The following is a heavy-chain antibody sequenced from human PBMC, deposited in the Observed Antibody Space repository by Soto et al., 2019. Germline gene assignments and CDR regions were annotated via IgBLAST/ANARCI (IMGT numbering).Heavy chain of an antibody. CDR2: IIPIFGTA. J-gene: IGHJ6*02. Sequence: GASVKVSCKASGGTFSIYAISWVRQAPGQGLEWMGGIIPIFGTANYAQKFQGRVTITADESTSTAYMELSSLRSEDTAVYYCARVSSYYDFWSGYSLEKAYYYYGMDVWGQGTTVTVSS. CDR1: GGTFSIYA. V-gene: IGHV1-69*13. CDR3: ARVSSYYDFWSGYSLEKAYYYYGMDV. D-gene: IGHD3-3*01.